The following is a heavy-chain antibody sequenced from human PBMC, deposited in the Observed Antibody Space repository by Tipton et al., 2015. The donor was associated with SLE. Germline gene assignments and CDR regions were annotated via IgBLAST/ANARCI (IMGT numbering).Heavy chain of an antibody. D-gene: IGHD2-21*02. CDR2: IYYSGST. CDR1: GDSISRSSYY. J-gene: IGHJ4*02. CDR3: ATRMESGDLVYFDY. V-gene: IGHV4-39*01. Sequence: TLSLTCTVSGDSISRSSYYWGWIRQPPGKGLEWIGSIYYSGSTYYNPSFKSRVTISVDTSKNQFSLKLSSVTATDTAVYYCATRMESGDLVYFDYWGQGTLVTVSS.